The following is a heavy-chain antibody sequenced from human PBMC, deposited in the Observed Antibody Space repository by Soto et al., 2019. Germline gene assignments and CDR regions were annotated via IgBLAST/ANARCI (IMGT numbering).Heavy chain of an antibody. CDR3: ARGATAGTFSWFHYGMDV. CDR1: GFTFSSYS. D-gene: IGHD6-13*01. J-gene: IGHJ6*02. V-gene: IGHV3-21*04. Sequence: GGSLRLSCAASGFTFSSYSMNWVRQAPGKGLEWVSSISSSSSYIYYADSVKGRFTISRDNAKNSLYLQMNSLRAEDTAVYYCARGATAGTFSWFHYGMDVWGQGTTVTVSS. CDR2: ISSSSSYI.